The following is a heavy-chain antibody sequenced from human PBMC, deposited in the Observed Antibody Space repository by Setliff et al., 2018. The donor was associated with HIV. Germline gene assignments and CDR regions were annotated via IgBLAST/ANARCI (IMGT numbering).Heavy chain of an antibody. Sequence: PSETLSLTCTVSGDSINNYYWNWIRQPAGKGLEWIGRIHSGGSANYSPSLESRVTMSIDTSKSQFSLRLTSVTAADTAVYYCARELEYSSGWFLVDYWGQGALVTVSS. CDR2: IHSGGSA. V-gene: IGHV4-4*07. D-gene: IGHD6-19*01. CDR1: GDSINNYY. CDR3: ARELEYSSGWFLVDY. J-gene: IGHJ4*02.